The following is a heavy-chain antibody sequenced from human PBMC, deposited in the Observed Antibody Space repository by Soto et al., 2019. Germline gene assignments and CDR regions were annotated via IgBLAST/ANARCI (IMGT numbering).Heavy chain of an antibody. D-gene: IGHD5-12*01. CDR3: ANQRWLQFWYFDY. V-gene: IGHV3-23*01. Sequence: PGGSLRLSCAASGFTFSSYAMSWVRQAPGKGLEWVSAISGSGGSTYYADSVKGRFTISRDDSKNTLYLQMNSLRAEDTAVYYCANQRWLQFWYFDYWGQGTLVTVSS. J-gene: IGHJ4*02. CDR1: GFTFSSYA. CDR2: ISGSGGST.